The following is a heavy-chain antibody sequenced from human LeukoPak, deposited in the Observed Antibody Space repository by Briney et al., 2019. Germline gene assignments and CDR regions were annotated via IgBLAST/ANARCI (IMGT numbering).Heavy chain of an antibody. J-gene: IGHJ3*02. V-gene: IGHV3-23*01. CDR3: ARGLDRVTWGPFDI. Sequence: GGSLRLSCAASGFTFSTYTMSWVRQAPGKGLDWVSAINTGGGTSSEDSVKGRSSISRDNSESTLYLQMSSLRAEDAAVYYCARGLDRVTWGPFDIWGQGTVVTVSS. D-gene: IGHD1-1*01. CDR1: GFTFSTYT. CDR2: INTGGGT.